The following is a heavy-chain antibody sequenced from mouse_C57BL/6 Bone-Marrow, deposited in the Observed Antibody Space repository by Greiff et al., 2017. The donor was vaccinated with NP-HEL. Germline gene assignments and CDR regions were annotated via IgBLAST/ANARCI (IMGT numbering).Heavy chain of an antibody. Sequence: EVQVVESGGDLVKPGGSLKLSCAASGFTFSSYGMSWVRQTPDKRLEWVATISSGGSYTYYPDSVKGRFTISRDNAKNTLYLQMSSLKSEDTAMYYCARSYGGYWGQGTTLTVSS. CDR3: ARSYGGY. CDR1: GFTFSSYG. CDR2: ISSGGSYT. D-gene: IGHD1-1*01. J-gene: IGHJ2*01. V-gene: IGHV5-6*01.